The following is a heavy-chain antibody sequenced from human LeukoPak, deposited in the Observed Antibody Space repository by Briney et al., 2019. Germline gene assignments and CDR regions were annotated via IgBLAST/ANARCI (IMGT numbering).Heavy chain of an antibody. CDR3: ASGDGYYYGMDV. Sequence: PGGSLRLSCAASGFTFSSYAMHWVRQAPGKGLEYVSAISSNGGSTYYANSVKGRFTISRDNSKNTLYLQMGSLRAEDTAVYYCASGDGYYYGMDVWGQGTTVTVSS. D-gene: IGHD5-24*01. J-gene: IGHJ6*02. V-gene: IGHV3-64*01. CDR1: GFTFSSYA. CDR2: ISSNGGST.